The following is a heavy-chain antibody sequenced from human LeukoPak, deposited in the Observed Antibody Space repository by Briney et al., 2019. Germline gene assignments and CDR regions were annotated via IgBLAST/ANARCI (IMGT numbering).Heavy chain of an antibody. CDR3: ARNPPYGSGSYWFDP. V-gene: IGHV3-33*01. CDR2: IWYDGSNK. Sequence: GGSLRLSCAASGFTFSSYGMHWVRQAPGKGLEWVAVIWYDGSNKYYADSVKGRFTISRDNSKNTLYLQMNSLRAEDTAVYYCARNPPYGSGSYWFDPWGQGTLVTVSS. D-gene: IGHD3-10*01. J-gene: IGHJ5*02. CDR1: GFTFSSYG.